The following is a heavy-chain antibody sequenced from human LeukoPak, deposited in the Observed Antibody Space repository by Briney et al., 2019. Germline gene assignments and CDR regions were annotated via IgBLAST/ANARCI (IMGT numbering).Heavy chain of an antibody. CDR3: ARCSGWDHYYYMDV. CDR2: ISYSGST. D-gene: IGHD6-19*01. V-gene: IGHV4-39*01. CDR1: GGSISSSSYY. J-gene: IGHJ6*03. Sequence: SETLSLTCTVSGGSISSSSYYWGWIRQPPGKGLEWIASISYSGSTYYNPSLKSRVTISVDTSKNQFSLKLSSVTAADTAVYYCARCSGWDHYYYMDVWGKGTTVTVSS.